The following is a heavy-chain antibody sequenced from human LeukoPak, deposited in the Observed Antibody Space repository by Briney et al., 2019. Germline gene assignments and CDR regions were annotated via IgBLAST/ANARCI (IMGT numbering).Heavy chain of an antibody. CDR2: ISWNSGSI. J-gene: IGHJ4*02. CDR1: GFTFDDYA. V-gene: IGHV3-9*01. Sequence: GGSLRLSCAASGFTFDDYAMHWVRQAPGKGLEWVSGISWNSGSIGYADSVKGRFTISRDNAKNSLYLQMNSLRAEDTALYYCARDLRPHIAVAAYFDYWGQGTLVTVSS. CDR3: ARDLRPHIAVAAYFDY. D-gene: IGHD6-13*01.